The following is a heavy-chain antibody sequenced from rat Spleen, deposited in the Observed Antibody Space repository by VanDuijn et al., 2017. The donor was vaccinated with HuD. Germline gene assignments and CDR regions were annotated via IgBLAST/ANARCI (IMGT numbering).Heavy chain of an antibody. D-gene: IGHD1-10*01. V-gene: IGHV5S14*01. Sequence: EVQLVESGGGLVQPGRSLKLSCGASGFTFSNSGMAWVRQSPTKGLEWVASIGPGGDNTYYRDSVKGRFTISRDNAKNTQYLRMDSLRSEDTGTYYCARPYNHYFDYWGQGVMVTVSS. CDR1: GFTFSNSG. CDR2: IGPGGDNT. J-gene: IGHJ2*01. CDR3: ARPYNHYFDY.